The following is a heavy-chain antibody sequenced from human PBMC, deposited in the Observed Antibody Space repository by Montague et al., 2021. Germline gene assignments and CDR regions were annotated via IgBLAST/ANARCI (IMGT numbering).Heavy chain of an antibody. CDR3: GRVTAREQATGHPFFDY. D-gene: IGHD1-14*01. Sequence: SETLSLTCTVAGDSVSSRNHYWGWVRQPPGQGLEWLGHIKNIVNTKYPPTLRSRITISADMSKNHLSLKLTSVTAADTAVYYCGRVTAREQATGHPFFDYWGLGKSVTVSS. CDR2: IKNIVNT. CDR1: GDSVSSRNHY. V-gene: IGHV4-61*03. J-gene: IGHJ4*02.